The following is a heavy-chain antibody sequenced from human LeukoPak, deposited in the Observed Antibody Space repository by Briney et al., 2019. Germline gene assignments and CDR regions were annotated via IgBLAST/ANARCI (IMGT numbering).Heavy chain of an antibody. CDR2: IIPIFGTA. D-gene: IGHD1-7*01. CDR3: AREGGIGWNYRSWFDP. J-gene: IGHJ5*02. V-gene: IGHV1-69*05. Sequence: SVKVSCKASGGTFSSYAISWVRQAPGQGLEWMGGIIPIFGTATYAQKFQGRVTITTDESTSTAYMELSSLRSEDTAVYYCAREGGIGWNYRSWFDPWGQGTLVTVSS. CDR1: GGTFSSYA.